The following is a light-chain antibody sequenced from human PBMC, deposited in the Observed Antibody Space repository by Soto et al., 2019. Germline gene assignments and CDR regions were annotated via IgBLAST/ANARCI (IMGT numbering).Light chain of an antibody. V-gene: IGKV1-9*01. J-gene: IGKJ4*01. Sequence: DIQLTQSPSFLSASVGDRVTITCRASQGISSYLAWYQQNPGKAPKLLIYAASTLQSGVPSRFSGSGSGTEFTLTTSSLQPEDFATYYCQQLNSYPLTFGGGTKVEIK. CDR1: QGISSY. CDR2: AAS. CDR3: QQLNSYPLT.